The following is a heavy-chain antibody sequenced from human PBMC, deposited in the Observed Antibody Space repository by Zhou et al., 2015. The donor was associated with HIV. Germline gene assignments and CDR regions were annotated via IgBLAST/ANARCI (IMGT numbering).Heavy chain of an antibody. J-gene: IGHJ4*02. V-gene: IGHV1-24*01. CDR2: FDPEDDER. Sequence: QVHLVQSGAEVKKPGASVKVSCKVSGYSLTELSMHWVRQAPGKGLEWMGNFDPEDDERLYSETFQGRITMTEDTSTDTAYMELTNLRSEDTAVYFCTTDYYDGGGYRCPFEIWGQGTLVTVSS. CDR3: TTDYYDGGGYRCPFEI. CDR1: GYSLTELS. D-gene: IGHD3-22*01.